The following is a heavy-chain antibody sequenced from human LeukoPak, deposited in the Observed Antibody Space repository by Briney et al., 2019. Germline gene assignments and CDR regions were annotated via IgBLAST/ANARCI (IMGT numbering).Heavy chain of an antibody. CDR2: IIPIFGTA. D-gene: IGHD4-23*01. J-gene: IGHJ4*02. CDR3: ARAMPMVVTLPGKYYFDY. Sequence: SVKVSCKASGYTFTSYYMHWVLQAPGQGLEWMGGIIPIFGTANYAQKFQGRVTITTDESTSTAYMELSSLRSEDTAVYYCARAMPMVVTLPGKYYFDYWGQGTLVTVSS. V-gene: IGHV1-69*05. CDR1: GYTFTSYY.